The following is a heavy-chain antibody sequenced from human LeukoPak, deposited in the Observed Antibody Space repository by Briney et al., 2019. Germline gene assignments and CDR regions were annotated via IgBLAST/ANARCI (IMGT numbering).Heavy chain of an antibody. CDR3: ARQGGRDGYNRR. CDR1: GDSISSSSYH. CDR2: IYYSGST. D-gene: IGHD5-24*01. J-gene: IGHJ4*02. Sequence: SETLSLTCTVSGDSISSSSYHWGWIRKPPGKVLQWIGRIYYSGSTYYNPSLKSLVNISVDTSKNQFSLKLSSVTAADTAVYYCARQGGRDGYNRRWGQGTLVTVSS. V-gene: IGHV4-39*01.